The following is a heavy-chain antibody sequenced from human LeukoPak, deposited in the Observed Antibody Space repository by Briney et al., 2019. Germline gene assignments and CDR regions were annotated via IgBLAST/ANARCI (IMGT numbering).Heavy chain of an antibody. J-gene: IGHJ4*02. CDR3: AIGSGSFDY. CDR2: ISYDGSNK. D-gene: IGHD1-26*01. CDR1: GFTFSSYG. Sequence: GRSLRLSCAASGFTFSSYGMHWVRQAPGKGLEWVAVISYDGSNKYYADSVKSRFTISRDNSKNTLYLQMNSLRAEDTAVYYCAIGSGSFDYWGQGTLVTVSS. V-gene: IGHV3-30*03.